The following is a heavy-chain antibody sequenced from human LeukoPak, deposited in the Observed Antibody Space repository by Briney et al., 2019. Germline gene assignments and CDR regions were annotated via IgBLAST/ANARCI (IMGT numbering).Heavy chain of an antibody. CDR2: ITDSGGAT. D-gene: IGHD6-13*01. CDR3: AKAYTRSWYAAFDI. Sequence: GGSLRLYCAASGFAFTDYAISWVRQAPGKGLEWVSAITDSGGATYYADSVKGRFTISRDNSKNTLYLQMNSLRGDDTAIYYCAKAYTRSWYAAFDIWGQGTMVTISS. V-gene: IGHV3-23*01. CDR1: GFAFTDYA. J-gene: IGHJ3*02.